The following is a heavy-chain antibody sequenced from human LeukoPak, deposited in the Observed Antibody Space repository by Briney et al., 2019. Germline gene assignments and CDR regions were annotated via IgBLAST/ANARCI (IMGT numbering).Heavy chain of an antibody. Sequence: SETLSLTCAVSGYSISSGYYWGWIRQPPGKGLEWIGSIYYSGSTYYNPSLKSRVTISVDTSKNQFSLKLSSVTAADTAVYYCARHEGHIVVVPAAKAPDYYYYYMDVWGKGTTATVSS. CDR3: ARHEGHIVVVPAAKAPDYYYYYMDV. D-gene: IGHD2-2*01. V-gene: IGHV4-38-2*01. CDR2: IYYSGST. J-gene: IGHJ6*03. CDR1: GYSISSGYY.